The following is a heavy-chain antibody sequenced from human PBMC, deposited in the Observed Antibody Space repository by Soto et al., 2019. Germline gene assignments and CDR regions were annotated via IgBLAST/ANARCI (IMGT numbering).Heavy chain of an antibody. D-gene: IGHD1-26*01. CDR3: ARPDSGRAFDI. CDR2: ISGSGGST. J-gene: IGHJ3*02. V-gene: IGHV3-23*01. CDR1: GFTFSSYA. Sequence: LRLSCAASGFTFSSYAMSWVRQAPGKGLEWVSAISGSGGSTYYADSVKGRFTISRDNSKNSLHLQMNSLRDEDTAVYYCARPDSGRAFDIWGQGTTVTV.